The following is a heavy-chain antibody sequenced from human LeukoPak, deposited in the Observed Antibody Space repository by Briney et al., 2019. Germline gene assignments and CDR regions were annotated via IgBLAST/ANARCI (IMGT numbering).Heavy chain of an antibody. Sequence: GGSLRLSCAASKFAFSSYAMSWVRQAPGKGLEWVADIWFDGKNEHFADSVKGRFTISRDNSKNTMYLQINSLRAEDTAVYYCARDRHCANGVCHSPPGMDVWGQGTTVTVSS. CDR2: IWFDGKNE. V-gene: IGHV3-33*08. CDR3: ARDRHCANGVCHSPPGMDV. D-gene: IGHD2-8*01. J-gene: IGHJ6*02. CDR1: KFAFSSYA.